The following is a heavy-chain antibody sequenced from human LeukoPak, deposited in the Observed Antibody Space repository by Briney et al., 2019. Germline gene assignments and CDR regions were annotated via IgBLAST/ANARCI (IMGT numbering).Heavy chain of an antibody. J-gene: IGHJ6*02. Sequence: RTGGSLRLSCAASGFTFSSYAMSWVRQAPGKGLEWVSAISGSGGSTYYADSVKGRFTISRDNSKNTLYLQMNSLRAEDTAVYYCAKEVVPAAIVYYYGMDVWGQGTTVTVSS. D-gene: IGHD2-2*01. CDR1: GFTFSSYA. CDR2: ISGSGGST. CDR3: AKEVVPAAIVYYYGMDV. V-gene: IGHV3-23*01.